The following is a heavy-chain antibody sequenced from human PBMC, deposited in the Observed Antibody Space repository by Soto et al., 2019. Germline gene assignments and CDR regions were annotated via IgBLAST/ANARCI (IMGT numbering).Heavy chain of an antibody. V-gene: IGHV3-49*03. D-gene: IGHD4-17*01. J-gene: IGHJ4*02. CDR3: GSPGPYGDSYAYIDY. CDR2: IRSKAYGGTT. CDR1: GFTFGDYA. Sequence: EVQLVESGGGLVQPGRSLRLSCTASGFTFGDYAMTWYRQAPGKGLEWVGFIRSKAYGGTTEYAASVKGRFTIARDDSKSIAFLQKKSMKTEDTAVYYCGSPGPYGDSYAYIDYWGQGTLVTVSS.